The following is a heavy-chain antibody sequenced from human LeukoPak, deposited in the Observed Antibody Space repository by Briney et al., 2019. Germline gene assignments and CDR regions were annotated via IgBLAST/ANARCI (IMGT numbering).Heavy chain of an antibody. CDR2: ISSSSSYI. V-gene: IGHV3-21*01. CDR1: GFTFSSYS. D-gene: IGHD2-2*01. J-gene: IGHJ6*03. Sequence: GGSLRLSCAASGFTFSSYSMNWVRQAPGKGLEWVSSISSSSSYIYYADSVKGRFTISRDNAKNSLYLQMNSLRAEDTAVYYCARVAWDVVVPAAPGIQGGYYMDVWGKGTTVTVSS. CDR3: ARVAWDVVVPAAPGIQGGYYMDV.